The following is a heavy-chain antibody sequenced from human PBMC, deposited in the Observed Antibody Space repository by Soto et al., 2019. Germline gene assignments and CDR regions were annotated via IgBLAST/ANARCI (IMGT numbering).Heavy chain of an antibody. Sequence: GGSLRLSCTASGFTFGDYAMSWFRQDPGKGLEWVGFIRSKAYGGTREYAASVKGRFTISRDDSKSIAYLQMNSLKTEETAVYYGPIDKTGTDTYYSYYYGMDVWGQGTTVTVSS. J-gene: IGHJ6*02. D-gene: IGHD1-7*01. CDR3: PIDKTGTDTYYSYYYGMDV. CDR2: IRSKAYGGTR. CDR1: GFTFGDYA. V-gene: IGHV3-49*03.